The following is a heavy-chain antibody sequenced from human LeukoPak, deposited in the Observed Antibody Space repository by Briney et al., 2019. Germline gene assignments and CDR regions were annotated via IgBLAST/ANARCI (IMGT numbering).Heavy chain of an antibody. CDR2: INSDGSST. CDR3: ARRGYSYGP. Sequence: PGGSLRLSCAASGFMFSSSGMNWVRQAPGKGLVWVPRINSDGSSTSYADSVKGRFTISRDNAKNTLYLQMNSLRAEDTAVYYCARRGYSYGPWGQGTLVTVSS. V-gene: IGHV3-74*01. CDR1: GFMFSSSG. D-gene: IGHD5-18*01. J-gene: IGHJ5*02.